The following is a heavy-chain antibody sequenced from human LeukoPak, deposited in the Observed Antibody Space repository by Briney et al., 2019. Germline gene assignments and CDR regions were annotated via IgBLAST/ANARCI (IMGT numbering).Heavy chain of an antibody. D-gene: IGHD3-22*01. V-gene: IGHV4-59*01. Sequence: SETLSLTCTVSGGSISSYYWSWIRQPPGKGLEWIGYIYYSGSTNYNPSLKSRVTISVDTSKNQFSLKLSSVTAADTAVYYCAGTDYYDSSGHSYYFDYWGQGTLVTVSS. CDR1: GGSISSYY. J-gene: IGHJ4*02. CDR2: IYYSGST. CDR3: AGTDYYDSSGHSYYFDY.